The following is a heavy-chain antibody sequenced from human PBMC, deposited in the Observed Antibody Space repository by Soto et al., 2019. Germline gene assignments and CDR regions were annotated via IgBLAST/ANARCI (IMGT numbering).Heavy chain of an antibody. Sequence: GGSLRLSCAASGFTFSSYSMNWVRQAPGKGLEWVSSICSSSSYIYYADSVKGRFTISRDNAKNSLYLQMNSLRAEDTAVYYCARDPRGVGATFWFDPWGQGTLVTVSS. D-gene: IGHD1-26*01. CDR1: GFTFSSYS. CDR2: ICSSSSYI. CDR3: ARDPRGVGATFWFDP. V-gene: IGHV3-21*01. J-gene: IGHJ5*02.